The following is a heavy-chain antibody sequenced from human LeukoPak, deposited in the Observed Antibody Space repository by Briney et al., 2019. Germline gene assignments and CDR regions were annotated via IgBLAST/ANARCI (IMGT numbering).Heavy chain of an antibody. J-gene: IGHJ4*02. V-gene: IGHV1-46*01. CDR2: IYPRDGST. CDR1: GYTFTNNY. CDR3: ARDQEGFDY. Sequence: GSVKVSCKASGYTFTNNYLHWVRQDPGQGLEWMGIIYPRDGSTSYAQNFQGRVTVTRDTSTTTVHMELRGLRSEDTAVYYCARDQEGFDYWGQGTVVTVSS.